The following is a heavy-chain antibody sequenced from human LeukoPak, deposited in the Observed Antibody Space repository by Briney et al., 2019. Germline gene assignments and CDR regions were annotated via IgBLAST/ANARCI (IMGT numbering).Heavy chain of an antibody. J-gene: IGHJ5*02. CDR2: VSRGGTT. Sequence: PSGTLSLTCAVSGDSISSDWYSWVRQPPGKGLEWIGEVSRGGTTNHNPSLKSRVTISLDMSKNHLSLKLSSVTAADTAVYYCASQTLYGYVWGPAWGQGALVIVSS. CDR1: GDSISSDW. CDR3: ASQTLYGYVWGPA. V-gene: IGHV4-4*02. D-gene: IGHD3-16*01.